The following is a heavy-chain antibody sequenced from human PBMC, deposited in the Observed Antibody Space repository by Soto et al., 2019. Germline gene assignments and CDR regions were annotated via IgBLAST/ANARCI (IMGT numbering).Heavy chain of an antibody. Sequence: GGSLRLSCAASGFTFSNYAMTWVRQAPGKGLEWVSALSGSGVSTYYADSVMGRFTISRDNSKNTLYLQMNSLRAEDTAVYYCAKDHPQWQWLAPTPDYWGQGTLVTVSS. CDR2: LSGSGVST. CDR3: AKDHPQWQWLAPTPDY. J-gene: IGHJ4*02. CDR1: GFTFSNYA. V-gene: IGHV3-23*01. D-gene: IGHD6-19*01.